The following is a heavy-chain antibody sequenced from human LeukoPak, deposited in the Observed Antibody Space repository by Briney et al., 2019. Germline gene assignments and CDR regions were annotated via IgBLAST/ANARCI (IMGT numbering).Heavy chain of an antibody. CDR1: GFTVRSYY. V-gene: IGHV3-66*01. J-gene: IGHJ4*02. CDR2: IYSGGST. CDR3: ARERKSYFDY. Sequence: PGGSLSLLCAASGFTVRSYYMRWVRQAPGKGLEGVSDIYSGGSTYYTDSVKGRFTISRDNSKNTLYLQMNSLRAEDTAVYYCARERKSYFDYWGQGTLVTVSS.